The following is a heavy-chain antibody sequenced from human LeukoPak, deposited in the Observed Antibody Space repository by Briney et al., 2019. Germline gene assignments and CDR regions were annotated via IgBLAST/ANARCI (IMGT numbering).Heavy chain of an antibody. D-gene: IGHD6-19*01. CDR2: MYNGGST. CDR3: ARHIREYRSGWYGFGY. Sequence: SETLSLTCTVSGGSISSSSYYWGWIRQPPGRGLEWIGSMYNGGSTYYNPSLKSRVTISVDMSKNQFSLKLSSVTAADTAVYYCARHIREYRSGWYGFGYWGQGTLVTVSS. J-gene: IGHJ4*02. V-gene: IGHV4-39*01. CDR1: GGSISSSSYY.